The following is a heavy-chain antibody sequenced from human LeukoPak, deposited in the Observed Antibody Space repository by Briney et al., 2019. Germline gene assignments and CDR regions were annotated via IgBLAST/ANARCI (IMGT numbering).Heavy chain of an antibody. Sequence: SETLSLTCAVYGGPFSGYYWSWIRQPPGKGLEWIGEINHSGNTNYNPSLKSRVTISVDPSKNQFSLKLSSVTAADTAVYYCARSRQIFGVAENWFDPWGQGTLVTVSS. D-gene: IGHD3-3*01. J-gene: IGHJ5*02. CDR2: INHSGNT. CDR1: GGPFSGYY. V-gene: IGHV4-34*01. CDR3: ARSRQIFGVAENWFDP.